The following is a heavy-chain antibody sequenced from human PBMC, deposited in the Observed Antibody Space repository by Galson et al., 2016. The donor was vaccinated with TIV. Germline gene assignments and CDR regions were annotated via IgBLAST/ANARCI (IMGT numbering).Heavy chain of an antibody. CDR3: ARPPYCGGDCFKYDS. D-gene: IGHD2-21*01. V-gene: IGHV1-3*01. CDR1: GYTFTTHP. Sequence: SVKVSCKASGYTFTTHPIHWVRQAPGQRPEWMGWINAANGHTKYSQRFQGRVTITRDTSTTTAYMELSSLRSEDTAVYYCARPPYCGGDCFKYDSWGQGTLVTVSS. J-gene: IGHJ4*02. CDR2: INAANGHT.